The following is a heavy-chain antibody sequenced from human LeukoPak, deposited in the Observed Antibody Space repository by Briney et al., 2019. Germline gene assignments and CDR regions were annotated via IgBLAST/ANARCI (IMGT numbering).Heavy chain of an antibody. Sequence: GGSLRLSCAASGFTFSSYWMSWVRQAPGKGLEWVANLKQDGSEKYYVDSVKGRFTISRDNAKNSLYLQMNSLRAEDTAVYYCARDRIGSSWPYHYYYYYGMAVWGQGTTVTVSS. CDR3: ARDRIGSSWPYHYYYYYGMAV. J-gene: IGHJ6*02. D-gene: IGHD6-13*01. CDR1: GFTFSSYW. V-gene: IGHV3-7*01. CDR2: LKQDGSEK.